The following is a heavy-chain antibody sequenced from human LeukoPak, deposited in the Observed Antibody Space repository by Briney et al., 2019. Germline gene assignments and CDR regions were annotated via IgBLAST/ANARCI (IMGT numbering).Heavy chain of an antibody. Sequence: TGGSLRLSCAASGVTSDDHVMHWVRQAPGKGLEWVSLITVDGRTTYYADSVKGRFTISRDNRKNSLYLQINSLRPEDTALYYCAKAVWWLLRDYWGQGSLVTVSS. CDR3: AKAVWWLLRDY. J-gene: IGHJ4*02. V-gene: IGHV3-43*02. D-gene: IGHD2-15*01. CDR2: ITVDGRTT. CDR1: GVTSDDHV.